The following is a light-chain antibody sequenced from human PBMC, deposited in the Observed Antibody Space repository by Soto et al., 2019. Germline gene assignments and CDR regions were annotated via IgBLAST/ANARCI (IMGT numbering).Light chain of an antibody. Sequence: DIQMTQSPSTLSASIGDRVTVTCRPSQTINNWLAWYQQKPGKAPKLLIYDASTLEGEVPSRFGASGSGTDFTLTITSLQPDDSATYYCQQYNSYPWTFGQGTKVEI. J-gene: IGKJ1*01. CDR1: QTINNW. CDR3: QQYNSYPWT. CDR2: DAS. V-gene: IGKV1-5*01.